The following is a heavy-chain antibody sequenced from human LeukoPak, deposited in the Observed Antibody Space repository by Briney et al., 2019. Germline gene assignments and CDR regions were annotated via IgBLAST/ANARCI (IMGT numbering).Heavy chain of an antibody. Sequence: SETLSLTCTVSGGSITGYYWSWIRQPPGKGLEWIGYIYYSGSTNYNPSLKSRVTISVDTSKNQFSLKLSSVTAADTAVYYCASLIAAAGTLSDYWGQGTLVTVSS. J-gene: IGHJ4*02. CDR1: GGSITGYY. D-gene: IGHD6-13*01. CDR2: IYYSGST. V-gene: IGHV4-59*01. CDR3: ASLIAAAGTLSDY.